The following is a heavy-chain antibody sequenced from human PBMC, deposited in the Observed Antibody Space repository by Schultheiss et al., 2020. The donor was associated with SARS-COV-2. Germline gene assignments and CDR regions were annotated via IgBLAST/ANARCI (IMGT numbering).Heavy chain of an antibody. V-gene: IGHV4-59*01. J-gene: IGHJ5*02. D-gene: IGHD2-2*01. CDR1: GGSISSYY. Sequence: SETLSLTCTVSGGSISSYYWSWIRQPPGKGLEWIGYIYYRGNTYYNPSLKSRVTISVDTSKNQFSLKLSSVTAADTAVYYCAREYCSSTSCYYNWFDPWGHGTLVTVSS. CDR2: IYYRGNT. CDR3: AREYCSSTSCYYNWFDP.